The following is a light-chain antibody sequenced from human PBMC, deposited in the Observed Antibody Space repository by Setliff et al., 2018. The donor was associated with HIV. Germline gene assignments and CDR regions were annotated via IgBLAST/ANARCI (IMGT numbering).Light chain of an antibody. CDR1: SSDIGDYDY. Sequence: QSVLTQPASVSGSPGQSITISCTGTSSDIGDYDYVSWFQHHPGKAPKLMMSDVTKRPPGVSTRFSGSKSGNTASLTISGLQAEDEADYYCSSYSRSSTFGVFGTGTKVTVL. CDR2: DVT. CDR3: SSYSRSSTFGV. J-gene: IGLJ1*01. V-gene: IGLV2-14*03.